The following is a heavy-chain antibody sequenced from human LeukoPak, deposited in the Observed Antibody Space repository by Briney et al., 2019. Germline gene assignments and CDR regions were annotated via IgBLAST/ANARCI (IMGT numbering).Heavy chain of an antibody. J-gene: IGHJ5*02. D-gene: IGHD6-25*01. V-gene: IGHV1-69*04. Sequence: EASVKVSCKASGGTFSSYAISWVRQAPGQGLEWMGRIIPILGIANYAQKFQGRVTITADKSTSTAYMELSSLRSEDTAAYYCARGPRPDPEGPWGQGTLVTVSS. CDR1: GGTFSSYA. CDR3: ARGPRPDPEGP. CDR2: IIPILGIA.